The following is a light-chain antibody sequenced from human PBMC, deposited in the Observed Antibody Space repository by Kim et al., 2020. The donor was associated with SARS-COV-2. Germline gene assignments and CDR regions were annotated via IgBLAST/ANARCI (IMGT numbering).Light chain of an antibody. J-gene: IGLJ2*01. CDR2: RNN. Sequence: QSGTLTCTGNSNNVGFEGAAWLQQHQGHPPKVLFDRNNNRPSGISERLSASRSGDTASLTITGLQPEDEADYYCSAWDRSLNAVVFGGGTQLTVL. V-gene: IGLV10-54*01. CDR3: SAWDRSLNAVV. CDR1: SNNVGFEG.